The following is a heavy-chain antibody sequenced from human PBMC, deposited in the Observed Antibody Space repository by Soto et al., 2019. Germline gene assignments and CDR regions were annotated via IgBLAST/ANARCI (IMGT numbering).Heavy chain of an antibody. CDR1: GVTFSSYA. CDR2: IIPVFRTS. CDR3: AKDGSWDGGGGES. Sequence: QVQLVQSGAELKNPGSSVKVSCSASGVTFSSYAFTWVRQAPGQGLEWMGNIIPVFRTSNYTQGFQGRLTISADESTNPIYMELSSLRSEDTAVYFCAKDGSWDGGGGESGGQGTLVIVSS. V-gene: IGHV1-69*18. D-gene: IGHD3-16*01. J-gene: IGHJ4*02.